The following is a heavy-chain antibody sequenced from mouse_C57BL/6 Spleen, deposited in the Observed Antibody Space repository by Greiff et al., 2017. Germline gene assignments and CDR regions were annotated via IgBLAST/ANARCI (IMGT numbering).Heavy chain of an antibody. V-gene: IGHV1-61*01. CDR1: GYTFTSYW. CDR3: AVTGRIDY. D-gene: IGHD4-1*01. J-gene: IGHJ2*01. Sequence: VQLQQPGAELVRPGSSVKLSCKASGYTFTSYWMDWVKQRPGQGLEWIGNIYPSDSETHYNQKFKDKATLTVDKSSSTAYMQLSSLTSEDSAVYYCAVTGRIDYWGQGTTLTVSS. CDR2: IYPSDSET.